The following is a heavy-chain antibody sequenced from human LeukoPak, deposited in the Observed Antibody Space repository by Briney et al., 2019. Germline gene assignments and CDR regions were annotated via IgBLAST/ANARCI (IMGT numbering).Heavy chain of an antibody. Sequence: ASVKVSCKVSGYTLTELSMHWVRQAPGKGLEWMGGFDPEDGETIYAQKFQGRVTMTEDTSTDTAYMELGSLRSEDTAVYYCATVTGTTFDFDYWGQGTLVTVSS. CDR2: FDPEDGET. J-gene: IGHJ4*02. CDR3: ATVTGTTFDFDY. D-gene: IGHD1-7*01. CDR1: GYTLTELS. V-gene: IGHV1-24*01.